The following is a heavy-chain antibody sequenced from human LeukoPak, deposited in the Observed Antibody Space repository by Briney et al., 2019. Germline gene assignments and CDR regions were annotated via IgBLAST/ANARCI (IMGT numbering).Heavy chain of an antibody. D-gene: IGHD3-10*01. CDR3: ARAPEGSDYFDY. CDR1: GGSISSGGYS. CDR2: IYHSGST. V-gene: IGHV4-30-2*01. J-gene: IGHJ4*02. Sequence: KASGTLSLTCAVSGGSISSGGYSWSWIRQPPGKGLEWIGYIYHSGSTYYNPSLRSRVTISVDRSKNQFSLKLSSVTAADTAVYYCARAPEGSDYFDYWGQGTLVTVSS.